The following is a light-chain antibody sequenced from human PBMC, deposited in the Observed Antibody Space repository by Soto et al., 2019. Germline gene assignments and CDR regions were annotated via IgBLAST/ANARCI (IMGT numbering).Light chain of an antibody. CDR1: SNDIGGYNY. CDR3: SSYTGTSTQV. J-gene: IGLJ1*01. V-gene: IGLV2-14*03. CDR2: DVS. Sequence: LTQPASVSGSPGQSITISCTETSNDIGGYNYVSWYQQHPGKAPQLMIPDVSNRPSGVSNRFSGSKSGNTASLTISGLQAEDEADYYCSSYTGTSTQVFGAGTKVTVL.